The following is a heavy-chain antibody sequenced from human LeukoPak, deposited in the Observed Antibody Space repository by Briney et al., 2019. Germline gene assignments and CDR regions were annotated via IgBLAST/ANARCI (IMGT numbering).Heavy chain of an antibody. V-gene: IGHV3-23*01. CDR1: GSTFTSYA. Sequence: GGSLRLSCETSGSTFTSYAVSWVRQAPGKGLEWVSAISAGATTTYYADSVKGRFTISRDDSRNTLYLQMDSLRVEDTAVYYCANPCSDGVCYPDYWGQGTLVTVSS. J-gene: IGHJ4*02. CDR2: ISAGATTT. D-gene: IGHD2-21*02. CDR3: ANPCSDGVCYPDY.